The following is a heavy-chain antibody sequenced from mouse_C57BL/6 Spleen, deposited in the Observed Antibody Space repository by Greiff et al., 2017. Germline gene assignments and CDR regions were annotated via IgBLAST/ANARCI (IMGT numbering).Heavy chain of an antibody. CDR1: GYTFTSYW. J-gene: IGHJ4*01. V-gene: IGHV1-7*01. CDR3: ARSYYRNPYAMDY. CDR2: INPSSGYT. Sequence: QVQLQQSGAELAKPGASVKLSCKASGYTFTSYWMHWVKQRPGQGLEWIGYINPSSGYTKYNQKFKDKATLTADKSSSTAYMQLSSLTYEDSAVYYCARSYYRNPYAMDYWGQGTSVTVSA. D-gene: IGHD2-5*01.